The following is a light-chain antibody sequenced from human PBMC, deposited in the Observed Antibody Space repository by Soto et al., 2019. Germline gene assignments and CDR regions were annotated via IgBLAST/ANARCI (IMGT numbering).Light chain of an antibody. CDR3: QQHGISHIT. J-gene: IGKJ5*01. CDR1: QSVDTRR. Sequence: EIVLTQSPGTLSLSPGERGTLSCRASQSVDTRRFAWYQQKPGQAPRLLIYAASFRATGTPDRFSGSGSGRDFTLTISRLEPEDFAVYYCQQHGISHITFGQGTRLEIK. V-gene: IGKV3-20*01. CDR2: AAS.